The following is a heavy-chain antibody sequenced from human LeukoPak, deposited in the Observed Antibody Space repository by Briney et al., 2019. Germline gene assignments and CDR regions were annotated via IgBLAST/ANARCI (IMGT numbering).Heavy chain of an antibody. V-gene: IGHV3-21*01. CDR1: GFTFSGYS. D-gene: IGHD4-17*01. CDR2: ISSSSSYI. Sequence: GGSLRLSCAASGFTFSGYSVNWVRQAPGKGLEWVSSISSSSSYIYYADSVKGRFTISRDNAKNSLYLQMNSLRAEDTAVYYCARTTTVTPRYYYYGMDVWGQGTTVTVSS. J-gene: IGHJ6*02. CDR3: ARTTTVTPRYYYYGMDV.